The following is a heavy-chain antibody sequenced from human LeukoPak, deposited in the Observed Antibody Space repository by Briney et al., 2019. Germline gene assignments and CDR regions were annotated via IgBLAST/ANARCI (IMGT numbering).Heavy chain of an antibody. D-gene: IGHD3-10*01. CDR3: ARVSRMGYYGSGSIDY. V-gene: IGHV4-34*01. CDR1: GGSFSGYY. CDR2: INHSGST. J-gene: IGHJ4*02. Sequence: PSETLSLTCAVYGGSFSGYYWSWIRQPPGKGLEWIGEINHSGSTNYNPSLKSRVTISVDTSKNQFSLKLSSVTAADTAVYYCARVSRMGYYGSGSIDYWGQGTLVTVSS.